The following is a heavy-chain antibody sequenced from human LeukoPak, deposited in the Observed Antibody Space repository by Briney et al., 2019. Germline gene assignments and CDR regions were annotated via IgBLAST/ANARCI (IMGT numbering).Heavy chain of an antibody. CDR2: ISFTGNT. D-gene: IGHD3-22*01. CDR3: ARMYSFDSSAYYYDY. J-gene: IGHJ4*02. CDR1: GGSTSSGGYY. Sequence: SEALSLTCSVSGGSTSSGGYYWSWIRQHPVKGLDWIGYISFTGNTRYNPSPKSRPTISIDTSKNQFSVKLNSVTAADTAVYYCARMYSFDSSAYYYDYWGQGTLVTVSS. V-gene: IGHV4-31*03.